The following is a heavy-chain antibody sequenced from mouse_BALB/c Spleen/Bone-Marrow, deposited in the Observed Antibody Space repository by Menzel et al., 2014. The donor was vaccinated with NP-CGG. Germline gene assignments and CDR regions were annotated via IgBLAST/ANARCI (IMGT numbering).Heavy chain of an antibody. Sequence: QVQLKESGAELVKPGASVELSCKASGYTFTSYYMYWVKQRPGQGLECIGEINPSNGGTNFNEKFKSKATLTVDKSSSTAYMQLSSLTSEDSAVYYCTRGRRDAMDYWGQGTSVTVSS. J-gene: IGHJ4*01. CDR2: INPSNGGT. V-gene: IGHV1S81*02. CDR1: GYTFTSYY. CDR3: TRGRRDAMDY.